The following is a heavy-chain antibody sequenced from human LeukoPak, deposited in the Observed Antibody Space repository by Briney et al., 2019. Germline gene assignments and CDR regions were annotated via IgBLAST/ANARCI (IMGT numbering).Heavy chain of an antibody. D-gene: IGHD6-6*01. J-gene: IGHJ3*02. CDR1: RYTFTSYG. CDR3: ARPRSIAAPYSPHGPFDI. Sequence: ASVKVSCKASRYTFTSYGISWVRQAPGQGLAGMGWISAYNGNTNYAQKLQGRGTITRNTAKRPAYMELGRRGSDEHAVYYCARPRSIAAPYSPHGPFDIWGQGTMVTVSS. V-gene: IGHV1-18*01. CDR2: ISAYNGNT.